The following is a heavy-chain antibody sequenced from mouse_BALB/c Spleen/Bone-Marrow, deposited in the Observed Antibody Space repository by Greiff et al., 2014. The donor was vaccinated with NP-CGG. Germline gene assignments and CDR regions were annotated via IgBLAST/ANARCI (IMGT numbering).Heavy chain of an antibody. CDR3: ARELGRRAMDY. J-gene: IGHJ4*01. V-gene: IGHV1-54*01. Sequence: LEESGAELVRPGTSVQVSCKASGYAFTNYWIEWIKQRPGQGLEWIGVINPGSGGANYNEKFKGKATLTADKSSSTAYIQFSSLTSDDSAVYFCARELGRRAMDYWGQGPSVTVSS. CDR2: INPGSGGA. D-gene: IGHD4-1*01. CDR1: GYAFTNYW.